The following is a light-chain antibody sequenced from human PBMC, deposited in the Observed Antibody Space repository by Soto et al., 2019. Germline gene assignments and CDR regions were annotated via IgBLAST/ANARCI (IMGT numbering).Light chain of an antibody. CDR3: QEYYTYPWT. V-gene: IGKV1-5*03. CDR1: QSISSW. Sequence: DIQMTQSPSTLSSSIGDIFTITCGASQSISSWLAWYQQKPGKAPKFLIHKVSTLVSGVPSRFSGSGSGTEFTLTISSLQPDDFATYFCQEYYTYPWTFGQGTKVDIK. J-gene: IGKJ1*01. CDR2: KVS.